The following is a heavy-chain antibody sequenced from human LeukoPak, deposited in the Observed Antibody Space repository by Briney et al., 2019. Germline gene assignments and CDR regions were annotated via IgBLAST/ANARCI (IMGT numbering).Heavy chain of an antibody. Sequence: PGGSLRLSCAASGFTVSSNYMSWVRQAPGKGLEWVSAISGSGGSTYYADSVKGRFTISRDNSKNTLYLQMNSLRAEDTAVYYCAKGKGVPGIAAAGYFDYWGQGTLVTVSS. D-gene: IGHD6-13*01. CDR2: ISGSGGST. J-gene: IGHJ4*02. V-gene: IGHV3-23*01. CDR1: GFTVSSNY. CDR3: AKGKGVPGIAAAGYFDY.